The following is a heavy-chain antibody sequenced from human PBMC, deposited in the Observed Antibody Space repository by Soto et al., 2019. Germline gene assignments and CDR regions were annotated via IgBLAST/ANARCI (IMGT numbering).Heavy chain of an antibody. Sequence: SSETLSLTCAFSGCSISSGGYSLSWIRQPPGKGLEWIGYIYHSGSTYYNPSLKSRVTISVDRSKNQFSLKLSSVTAADTAVYYCAGGIAARPLGYWGQGTLVTVSS. V-gene: IGHV4-30-2*01. D-gene: IGHD6-6*01. J-gene: IGHJ4*02. CDR1: GCSISSGGYS. CDR2: IYHSGST. CDR3: AGGIAARPLGY.